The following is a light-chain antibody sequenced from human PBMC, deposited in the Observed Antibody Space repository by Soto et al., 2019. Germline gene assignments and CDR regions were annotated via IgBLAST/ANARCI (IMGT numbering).Light chain of an antibody. CDR1: SSNIGAGYD. CDR2: ENI. Sequence: QSVLTQPPSVSGAPGQRVTISCTGSSSNIGAGYDVHWYQQLPGTAPKLLIYENIKRPSGIPDRFFGSKSGTSATLGITGLQTGDEADYYCGTWDSSPGTVVFGGGTKLTVL. CDR3: GTWDSSPGTVV. J-gene: IGLJ2*01. V-gene: IGLV1-51*01.